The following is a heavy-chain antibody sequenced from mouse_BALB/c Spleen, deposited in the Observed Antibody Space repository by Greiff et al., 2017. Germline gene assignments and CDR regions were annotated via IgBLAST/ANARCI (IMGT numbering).Heavy chain of an antibody. D-gene: IGHD2-4*01. CDR1: GYTFTSYW. J-gene: IGHJ2*01. V-gene: IGHV1-5*01. Sequence: EVQLQQSGTVLARPGASVKMSCKASGYTFTSYWMHWVKQRPGQGLEWIGAIYPGNSDTSYNQKFKGKAKLTAVTSTSTAYMELSSLTNEDSAVYYCTRGWDYDEGDYFDYWGQGTTLTVSS. CDR2: IYPGNSDT. CDR3: TRGWDYDEGDYFDY.